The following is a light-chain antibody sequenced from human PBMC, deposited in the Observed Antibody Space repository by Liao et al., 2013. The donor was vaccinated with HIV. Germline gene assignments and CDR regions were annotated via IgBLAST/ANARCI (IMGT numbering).Light chain of an antibody. CDR1: KLGDKY. J-gene: IGLJ2*01. CDR3: QAWDSSTAHVV. CDR2: QDN. V-gene: IGLV3-1*01. Sequence: SYELTQPPSVSVSPGQTASITCSGDKLGDKYACWYQQKPGQSPVLVLFQDNKRPSGIPERFSGSSSGNTATLTIAGTQTMDEADYYCQAWDSSTAHVVFGGGTKLTVL.